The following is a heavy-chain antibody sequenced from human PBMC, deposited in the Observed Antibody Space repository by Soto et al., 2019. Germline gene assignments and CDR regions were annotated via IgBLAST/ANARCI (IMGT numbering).Heavy chain of an antibody. D-gene: IGHD2-2*01. CDR2: ISSNGGST. CDR1: GFTFSSYA. V-gene: IGHV3-64D*06. Sequence: PXVCLRLSCSACGFTFSSYAMHWVRQAPGKGLEYVSAISSNGGSTYYADSVKGRFTISRDNSKNTLYLQMSSLRAEDTAVYYCVKAYCTSTSCFPFDPCGQGTLVTVSS. J-gene: IGHJ5*02. CDR3: VKAYCTSTSCFPFDP.